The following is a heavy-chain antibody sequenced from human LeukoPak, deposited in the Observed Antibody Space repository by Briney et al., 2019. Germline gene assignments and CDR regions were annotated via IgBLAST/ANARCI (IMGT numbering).Heavy chain of an antibody. CDR2: ISFDGSDE. CDR1: GFIFSNYG. Sequence: PGGSLRLSCTASGFIFSNYGMHWVRQAPGKGLEWVALISFDGSDESYIKSVKGRFTISRDNSGNTLYLQMNSLSEEDTAVYYCAKTPYRNGWPHLDYWGQGTLVIVSS. CDR3: AKTPYRNGWPHLDY. D-gene: IGHD6-19*01. J-gene: IGHJ4*02. V-gene: IGHV3-30*18.